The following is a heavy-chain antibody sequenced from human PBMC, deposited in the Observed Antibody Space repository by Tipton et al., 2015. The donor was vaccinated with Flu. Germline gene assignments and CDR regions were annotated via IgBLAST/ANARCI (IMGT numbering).Heavy chain of an antibody. CDR3: AREKDSSGSEYFQH. Sequence: SPRSYYWGRIRQPPGKGLEWIGCIYSSGSTYYNPSLKSRVTISLDTSKNQFSLKLSSVTAADTAVYYCAREKDSSGSEYFQHWGQGTLVTVSS. V-gene: IGHV4-39*07. CDR2: IYSSGST. D-gene: IGHD6-19*01. CDR1: SPRSYY. J-gene: IGHJ1*01.